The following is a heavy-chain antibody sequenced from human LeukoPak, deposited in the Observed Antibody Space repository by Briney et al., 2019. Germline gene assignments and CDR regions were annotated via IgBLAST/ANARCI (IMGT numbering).Heavy chain of an antibody. CDR1: GGSISSSSYY. D-gene: IGHD6-13*01. CDR3: AREVTAAHNWFDP. CDR2: IYYSGST. V-gene: IGHV4-39*02. Sequence: SETLSLTCTVSGGSISSSSYYWGWIRQPPGKGLEWIGSIYYSGSTYYNPSLKSRVTISVDTSKNQFSLKLSSVTAADTAVYYCAREVTAAHNWFDPWGQGTLVTVSS. J-gene: IGHJ5*02.